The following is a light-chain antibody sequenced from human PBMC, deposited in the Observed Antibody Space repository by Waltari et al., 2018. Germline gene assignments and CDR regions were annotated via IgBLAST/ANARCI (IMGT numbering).Light chain of an antibody. Sequence: EIVLTQSPATLSLSPGERATLSCRASQSVSSYLAWDQQKSGQAPRLLIYNTSNRATGIPARFSGSGSGTDFTLTISSLEPEDFAVYYCQQRYNWPRTFGQGTKVEVK. CDR2: NTS. V-gene: IGKV3-11*01. J-gene: IGKJ1*01. CDR1: QSVSSY. CDR3: QQRYNWPRT.